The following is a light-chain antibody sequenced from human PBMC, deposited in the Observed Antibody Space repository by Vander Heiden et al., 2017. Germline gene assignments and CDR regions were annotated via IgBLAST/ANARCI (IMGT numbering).Light chain of an antibody. CDR2: GAS. V-gene: IGKV3-15*01. CDR3: QQYNQRPLT. Sequence: EIVMTPSPATLSVSPGERATLSCRASQSVVTNLAWYQQKPGQAPRLLIYGASTGATGLPDRFSGSGSGTDFTLTISSLQSEDFAVYYCQQYNQRPLTFGPGTKVDLK. CDR1: QSVVTN. J-gene: IGKJ3*01.